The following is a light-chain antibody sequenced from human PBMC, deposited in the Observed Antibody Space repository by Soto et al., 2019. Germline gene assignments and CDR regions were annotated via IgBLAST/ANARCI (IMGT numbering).Light chain of an antibody. V-gene: IGKV3-15*01. CDR3: QQYNIGPPIT. CDR2: GAY. J-gene: IGKJ5*01. CDR1: QSVSSN. Sequence: TLSPATLSVPPEERATLSVRASQSVSSNLAWYQQKPGQAPRLLIYGAYTRAAGVPARFSGSGSGTEFTLTIASLQSEDIALYYCQQYNIGPPITFGQGTRLEIK.